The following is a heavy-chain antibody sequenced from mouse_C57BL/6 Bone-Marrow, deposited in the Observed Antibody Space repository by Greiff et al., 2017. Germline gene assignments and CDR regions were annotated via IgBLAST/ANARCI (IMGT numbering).Heavy chain of an antibody. J-gene: IGHJ2*01. CDR2: IDPETGGT. Sequence: QVQLQQSGAELVRPGASVTLSCKASGYTFTDYEMHWVKQTPVHGLEWIGAIDPETGGTAYNQKFKGKAILTADKSSSTADMELRSLTSEDSAVYYCTGYFDYWGQGTTLTVSS. V-gene: IGHV1-15*01. CDR3: TGYFDY. CDR1: GYTFTDYE.